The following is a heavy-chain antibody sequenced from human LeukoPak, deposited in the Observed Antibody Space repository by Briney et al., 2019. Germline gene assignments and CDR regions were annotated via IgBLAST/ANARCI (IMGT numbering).Heavy chain of an antibody. J-gene: IGHJ4*02. CDR3: AGLVGRYSSGLYYYYFDY. CDR1: GDSINSLDL. D-gene: IGHD3-22*01. V-gene: IGHV4-4*02. CDR2: MYLSGTT. Sequence: SETLSLTCTVSGDSINSLDLWSWVRQPPGKGLEWIGEMYLSGTTHSNPSVKSRVTISIDKSKNQFFLNLSSVTAADTAVYYCAGLVGRYSSGLYYYYFDYWARGPWSPSPQ.